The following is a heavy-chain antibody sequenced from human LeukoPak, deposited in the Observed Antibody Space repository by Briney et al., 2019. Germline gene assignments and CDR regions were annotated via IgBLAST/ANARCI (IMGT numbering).Heavy chain of an antibody. J-gene: IGHJ4*02. Sequence: PGRSLRLSCAASGFTFSSYGMHWVRQAPGKGLEWVAVISYDGSSKYYADSVKGRFTISRDNSKNTLYLQMNSLRAEDTAVYYCAKRRGFGELSFDYWGQGTLVTVSS. D-gene: IGHD3-10*01. CDR2: ISYDGSSK. V-gene: IGHV3-30*18. CDR1: GFTFSSYG. CDR3: AKRRGFGELSFDY.